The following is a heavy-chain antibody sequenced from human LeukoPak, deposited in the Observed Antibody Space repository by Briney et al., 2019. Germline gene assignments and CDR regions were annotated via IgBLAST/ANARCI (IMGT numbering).Heavy chain of an antibody. D-gene: IGHD3-22*01. J-gene: IGHJ4*02. CDR1: GFSFKSHG. V-gene: IGHV3-33*06. CDR3: AKDVLSTVDTMIVVVIPSGFDY. CDR2: IWYDGSKR. Sequence: GGSLRLSCAASGFSFKSHGMHWVRQAPGKGLEWVAVIWYDGSKRFYADSVKGRFTISRDNSKNTLYLQMNSLRAEDAAVYYCAKDVLSTVDTMIVVVIPSGFDYWGQGTLVTVSS.